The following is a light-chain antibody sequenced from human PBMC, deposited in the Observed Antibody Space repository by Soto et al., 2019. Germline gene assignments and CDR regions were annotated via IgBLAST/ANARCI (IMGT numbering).Light chain of an antibody. Sequence: EIVLTQSPGTLSLSPGERATLSCRASQSVSSSFLAWYQQKPGQATRLLISGASSRATGIPDRFSGSGSGKDFTLTISRLESEDFAVYYCHQYGSSPDTFGQGTRLEIK. CDR3: HQYGSSPDT. CDR1: QSVSSSF. J-gene: IGKJ2*01. V-gene: IGKV3-20*01. CDR2: GAS.